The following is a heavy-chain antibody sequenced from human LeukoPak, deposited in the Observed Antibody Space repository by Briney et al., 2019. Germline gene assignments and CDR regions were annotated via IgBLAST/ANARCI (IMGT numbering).Heavy chain of an antibody. CDR2: MSSSGSSI. D-gene: IGHD6-13*01. CDR3: AKDRGRQLETHFDS. Sequence: PVGSLRLSCAASGLTFNNYAMSWVRQASGKGLEWVSAMSSSGSSIYYADSVKGRFTISRDNTKNTLYLQMNSLRAEDTAVYYCAKDRGRQLETHFDSWGQGALVIVSS. CDR1: GLTFNNYA. V-gene: IGHV3-23*01. J-gene: IGHJ4*02.